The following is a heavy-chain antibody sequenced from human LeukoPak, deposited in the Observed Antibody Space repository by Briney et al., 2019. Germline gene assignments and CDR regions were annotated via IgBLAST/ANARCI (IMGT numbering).Heavy chain of an antibody. D-gene: IGHD3-9*01. J-gene: IGHJ4*02. CDR1: GFTFSTYW. CDR3: ARRGGILNGYYDY. CDR2: TKEDGGEK. Sequence: GGSLRLSCAASGFTFSTYWMSWVRQAPGKGLEWVANTKEDGGEKYYVDSVKGRFTISRDNAKNSLYLQMNSLRAEDTAVYYCARRGGILNGYYDYWGQGTLVTVSS. V-gene: IGHV3-7*03.